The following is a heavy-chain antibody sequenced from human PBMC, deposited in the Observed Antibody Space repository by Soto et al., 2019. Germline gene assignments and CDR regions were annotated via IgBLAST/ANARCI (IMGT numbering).Heavy chain of an antibody. J-gene: IGHJ5*01. D-gene: IGHD7-27*01. Sequence: VQLVESGGGLVHPGGSPKLSCAASGFNFDTEPMNWVRQAPGKGLEWVPNIRSGGSATSYADSVKGRFTISRDNGKNSLYLQMNSLRDEDTAVYFCVRDVNWGFDSWGQGTLVTVSS. CDR1: GFNFDTEP. V-gene: IGHV3-48*02. CDR2: IRSGGSAT. CDR3: VRDVNWGFDS.